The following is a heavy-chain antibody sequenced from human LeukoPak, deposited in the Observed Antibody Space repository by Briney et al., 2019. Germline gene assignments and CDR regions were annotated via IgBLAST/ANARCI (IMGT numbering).Heavy chain of an antibody. Sequence: GGSLRLSCAASGFTFSNYVMSWVRQAPGKGLEWVSTISGSGGSTYYADSVKGRFTISRDNSKNTLYLRMNSLRAEGTAVYYCAKGGIPAAFDIWGQGTMVTVSS. J-gene: IGHJ3*02. V-gene: IGHV3-23*01. CDR3: AKGGIPAAFDI. CDR2: ISGSGGST. CDR1: GFTFSNYV. D-gene: IGHD1-14*01.